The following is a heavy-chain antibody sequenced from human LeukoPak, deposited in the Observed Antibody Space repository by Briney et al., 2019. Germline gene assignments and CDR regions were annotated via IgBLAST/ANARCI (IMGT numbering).Heavy chain of an antibody. CDR3: ATSPYYYDSSGYFLWFDY. V-gene: IGHV3-9*03. J-gene: IGHJ4*02. Sequence: GGSLRLSCAASGFTFDDYAMHWVRQAPGKGLEWVSGISWNSGSIGYADSVRGRFTISRDNAKNSLYLQMNSLRAEGMALYYCATSPYYYDSSGYFLWFDYWGQGTLVTVSS. CDR1: GFTFDDYA. CDR2: ISWNSGSI. D-gene: IGHD3-22*01.